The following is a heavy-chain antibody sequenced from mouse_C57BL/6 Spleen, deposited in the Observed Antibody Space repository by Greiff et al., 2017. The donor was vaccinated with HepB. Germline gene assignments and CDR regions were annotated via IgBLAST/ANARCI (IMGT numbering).Heavy chain of an antibody. J-gene: IGHJ4*01. V-gene: IGHV5-4*01. Sequence: EVQLVESGGGLVKPGGSLKLSCAASGFTFSSYAMSWVRQTPEKRLEWVATISDGGSYTYYPDNVKGRFTISRDNAKNNLYLQMSHLKSEDTAMYYCARDYDYDVNAMDYWGQGTSVTVSS. CDR3: ARDYDYDVNAMDY. D-gene: IGHD2-4*01. CDR2: ISDGGSYT. CDR1: GFTFSSYA.